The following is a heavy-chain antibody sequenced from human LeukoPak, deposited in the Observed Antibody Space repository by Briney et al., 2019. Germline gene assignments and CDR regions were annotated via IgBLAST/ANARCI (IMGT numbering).Heavy chain of an antibody. D-gene: IGHD1-7*01. Sequence: SETLSLTCAVYGGSFSGYYWSWIRQPPGKGLEWIGEINRSGSTNYNPSLKSRVTISVDTSKNQFSLKLSSVTAADTAVYYCARNWNYDAFDIWAKGQWSPSLQ. CDR3: ARNWNYDAFDI. V-gene: IGHV4-34*01. CDR1: GGSFSGYY. J-gene: IGHJ3*02. CDR2: INRSGST.